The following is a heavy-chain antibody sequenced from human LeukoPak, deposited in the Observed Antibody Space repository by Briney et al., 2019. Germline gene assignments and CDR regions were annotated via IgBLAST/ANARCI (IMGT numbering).Heavy chain of an antibody. CDR2: INTNTGNP. CDR1: GYTFTRYA. J-gene: IGHJ5*02. D-gene: IGHD3-3*01. Sequence: ASVKVSCKASGYTFTRYALKWVRQAPGQGLEWMGWINTNTGNPTYAQGFTGRFVFSLDTSVSTAYLQISSLKAVDTAVYYCARGSDFWSGYSNWFDPWGQGTLVTVSS. V-gene: IGHV7-4-1*02. CDR3: ARGSDFWSGYSNWFDP.